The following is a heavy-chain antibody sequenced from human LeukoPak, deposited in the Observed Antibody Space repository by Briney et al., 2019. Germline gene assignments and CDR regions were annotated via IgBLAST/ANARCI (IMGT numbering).Heavy chain of an antibody. CDR3: ARNPNYCSSDRCYGVFDI. Sequence: SGGSLRLSCAASGFTFSSYAMTWVRQAPGKGLEWVANIRGDASRLYYVDSVKGRFTISRDNAKNSLYLQMSNLRAEDTSVYYWARNPNYCSSDRCYGVFDIWGQGTMVTVSS. D-gene: IGHD6-19*01. J-gene: IGHJ3*02. V-gene: IGHV3-7*01. CDR1: GFTFSSYA. CDR2: IRGDASRL.